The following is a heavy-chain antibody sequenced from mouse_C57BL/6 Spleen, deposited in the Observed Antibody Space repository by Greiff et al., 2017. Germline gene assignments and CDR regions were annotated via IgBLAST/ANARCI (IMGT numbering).Heavy chain of an antibody. J-gene: IGHJ1*03. CDR1: GYTFTSYW. V-gene: IGHV1-69*01. D-gene: IGHD1-1*01. CDR3: ARSGKLRPVVTDWYFDV. Sequence: QVQLQQPGAELVMPGASVKLSCKASGYTFTSYWMHWVKQRPGQGLEWIGEIDPSDSYTNYNQKFKGKSTLTVDKSSSTAYMQLSSLTSEDSAVYYCARSGKLRPVVTDWYFDVWGTGTTVTVSS. CDR2: IDPSDSYT.